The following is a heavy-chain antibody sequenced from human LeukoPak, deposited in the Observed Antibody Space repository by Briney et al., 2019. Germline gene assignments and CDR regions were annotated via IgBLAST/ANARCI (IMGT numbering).Heavy chain of an antibody. Sequence: SETLSLTCTVSGGSITSYYGSWIRQPPGKGLESFGYIYASGSTNYNPSLKSRVTMSVDTSKNQFSLKLSSVTAADTAVYYCARRATTGAPYYFDYWGQGTLVTVSS. CDR1: GGSITSYY. CDR3: ARRATTGAPYYFDY. J-gene: IGHJ4*02. D-gene: IGHD1-1*01. V-gene: IGHV4-4*09. CDR2: IYASGST.